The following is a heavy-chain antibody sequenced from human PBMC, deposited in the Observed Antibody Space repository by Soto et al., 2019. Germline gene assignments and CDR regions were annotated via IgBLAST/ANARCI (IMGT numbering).Heavy chain of an antibody. CDR1: GGPFSDYA. CDR2: IIPMFGTA. Sequence: QVQLVQSGAEVKRPGSSVKVSCKVSGGPFSDYAVSWVRQAPGQGLEWMGGIIPMFGTANYAQKFQGRFTITADESTTTAYMELSSLRSEDTAVYYCARDLDYYGSGNYYNRIDYWGQGTLVTVSS. CDR3: ARDLDYYGSGNYYNRIDY. V-gene: IGHV1-69*01. D-gene: IGHD3-10*01. J-gene: IGHJ4*02.